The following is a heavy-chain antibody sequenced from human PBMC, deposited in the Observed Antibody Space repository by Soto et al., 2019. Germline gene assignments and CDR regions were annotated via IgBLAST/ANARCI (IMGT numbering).Heavy chain of an antibody. V-gene: IGHV2-5*02. D-gene: IGHD2-2*01. J-gene: IGHJ4*02. CDR2: IYWDDDK. CDR3: AHRDGYCISTSCYAWDY. CDR1: GFSLSTRGVG. Sequence: QITLKESGPTLVKPTQTLTLTCTFSGFSLSTRGVGVGWIRQPPGKALEWLALIYWDDDKRYSPSLKSRLTITKDPSKNQVVLTMTHMDPVDTATYYCAHRDGYCISTSCYAWDYWGQGTLVTVSS.